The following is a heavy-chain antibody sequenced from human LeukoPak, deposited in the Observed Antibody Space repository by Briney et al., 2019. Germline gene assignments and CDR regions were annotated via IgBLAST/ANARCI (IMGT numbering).Heavy chain of an antibody. Sequence: SETLSLTRTGSGGSISSYYWSWIWQPPGKGMEWIGYIYYSGSTNYNPSLKSRVTISVDTSKNQFSLKLSSVTAADTAVYYCARGLALTYYYYMDVWGKGTTVTVSS. J-gene: IGHJ6*03. D-gene: IGHD2-8*01. CDR1: GGSISSYY. V-gene: IGHV4-59*01. CDR2: IYYSGST. CDR3: ARGLALTYYYYMDV.